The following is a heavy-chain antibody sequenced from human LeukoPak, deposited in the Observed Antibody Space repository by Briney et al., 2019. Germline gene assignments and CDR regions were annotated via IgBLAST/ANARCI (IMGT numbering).Heavy chain of an antibody. CDR1: GYTFTSYY. V-gene: IGHV1-46*01. CDR3: ARDRCSGGSCYAFDI. Sequence: ASVKVSCKASGYTFTSYYMHWVRQAPGQGLEWMGIINPSGGSTSYAQEFQGRVTMTRDTSTSTVYMELSSLRSEDTAVYYCARDRCSGGSCYAFDIWGQGTMVTVSS. CDR2: INPSGGST. D-gene: IGHD2-15*01. J-gene: IGHJ3*02.